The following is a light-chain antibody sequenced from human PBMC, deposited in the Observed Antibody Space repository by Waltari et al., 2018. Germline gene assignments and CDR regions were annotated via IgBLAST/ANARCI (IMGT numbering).Light chain of an antibody. J-gene: IGLJ2*01. CDR2: LNSAGSH. CDR1: SGHSSYA. CDR3: QTWGTGSVV. Sequence: QLVLTQSPSASASLGASVKLTCTLRSGHSSYAIARHQQQPGKGPRYLMKLNSAGSHSKGDGIPDRFSGSSSGAERYLTISSLQSDDEADYYCQTWGTGSVVFGGGTKLTVL. V-gene: IGLV4-69*01.